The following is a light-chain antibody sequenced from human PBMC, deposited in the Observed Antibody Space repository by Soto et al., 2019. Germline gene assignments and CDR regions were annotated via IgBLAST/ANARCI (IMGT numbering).Light chain of an antibody. CDR1: QTIDIH. Sequence: TLSLSKRERATLFCRARQTIDIHLAWYQQKPGQAPRLLIFGASSRATGVPARFSGSGSGTEFTLTISCLQSEDFALYCCQEYNYWPGPFGQ. CDR2: GAS. V-gene: IGKV3-15*01. CDR3: QEYNYWPGP. J-gene: IGKJ1*01.